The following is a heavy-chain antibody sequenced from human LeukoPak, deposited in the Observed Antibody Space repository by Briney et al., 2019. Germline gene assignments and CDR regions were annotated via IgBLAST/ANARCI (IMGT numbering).Heavy chain of an antibody. V-gene: IGHV1-46*01. J-gene: IGHJ4*02. D-gene: IGHD1-1*01. CDR2: INPSGGST. CDR1: GYTFTSYY. CDR3: ARVGTAGDFDY. Sequence: VASVKVSCKASGYTFTSYYMHWVRQAPGQGLEWMGIINPSGGSTSYAQKFQGRVTMTRDTSTSTVYMELSSLRSEDTAVHYYARVGTAGDFDYWGQGTLVTVSS.